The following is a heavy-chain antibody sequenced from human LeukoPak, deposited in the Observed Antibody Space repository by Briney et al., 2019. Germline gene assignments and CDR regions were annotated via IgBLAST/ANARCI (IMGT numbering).Heavy chain of an antibody. J-gene: IGHJ4*02. V-gene: IGHV3-21*01. CDR1: GFTFSSYS. CDR3: ARPAAHLYFDY. CDR2: ISSSSSYI. Sequence: PGGSLRLSCAASGFTFSSYSMNWVRQAPGKGLEWVSSISSSSSYIYYADSVKGRSTISRDNAKNSLYLQMNSLRAEDTAVYYCARPAAHLYFDYWGQGTLVTVSS. D-gene: IGHD6-25*01.